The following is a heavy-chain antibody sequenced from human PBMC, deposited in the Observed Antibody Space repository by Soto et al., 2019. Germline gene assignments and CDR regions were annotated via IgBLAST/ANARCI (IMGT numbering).Heavy chain of an antibody. D-gene: IGHD3-3*01. Sequence: ASVKVSCKASGGTFSSYAISWVRQAPGQGLEWMGGIIPIFGTANYAQKFQGRVTITADESTSTAYMELSSLRSEDTAVYYCARDWGYYDFWSGYGYYYYGMDVWGQGTTVTVSS. V-gene: IGHV1-69*13. CDR2: IIPIFGTA. CDR3: ARDWGYYDFWSGYGYYYYGMDV. J-gene: IGHJ6*02. CDR1: GGTFSSYA.